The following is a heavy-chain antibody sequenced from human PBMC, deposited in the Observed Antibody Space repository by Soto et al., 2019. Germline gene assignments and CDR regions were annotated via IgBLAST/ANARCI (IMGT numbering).Heavy chain of an antibody. CDR1: GFTFSSYE. D-gene: IGHD6-13*01. Sequence: GGSLRLSCAASGFTFSSYEMNWVRQAPGKGLEWVSYISGSGSTIYYADSVKGRFTISRDNAKNSLYLQMNSLRAEDTAVYYCARDRWYAFDIWGQGTMVTVSS. CDR3: ARDRWYAFDI. V-gene: IGHV3-48*03. CDR2: ISGSGSTI. J-gene: IGHJ3*02.